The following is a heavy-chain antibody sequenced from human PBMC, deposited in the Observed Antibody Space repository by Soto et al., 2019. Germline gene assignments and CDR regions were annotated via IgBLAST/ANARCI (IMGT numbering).Heavy chain of an antibody. CDR1: GGTFSSYA. CDR2: IIPIFGTA. CDR3: ARDRAPVMTTVTTNDAFDI. Sequence: ASVKVSCKASGGTFSSYAISWVRQAPGQGLEWMGGIIPIFGTANYAQKFQGRVTITADESTSTAYMELSSLGSEDTAVYYCARDRAPVMTTVTTNDAFDIWGQGTMVTVS. D-gene: IGHD4-17*01. J-gene: IGHJ3*02. V-gene: IGHV1-69*13.